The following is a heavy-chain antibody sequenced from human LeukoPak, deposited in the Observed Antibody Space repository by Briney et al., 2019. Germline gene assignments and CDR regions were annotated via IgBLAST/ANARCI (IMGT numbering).Heavy chain of an antibody. V-gene: IGHV4-59*01. CDR2: IYYSGST. Sequence: TSETLSLTCTVSGGSISSYYWSWIRQPPGKGLQWIGYIYYSGSTNYNPSLKSRVTISVDPSKNQFSLKLSSVTAADTAVYNCARQKDDYGDYVGWFDPWGQGTLVTVSS. CDR1: GGSISSYY. J-gene: IGHJ5*02. D-gene: IGHD4-17*01. CDR3: ARQKDDYGDYVGWFDP.